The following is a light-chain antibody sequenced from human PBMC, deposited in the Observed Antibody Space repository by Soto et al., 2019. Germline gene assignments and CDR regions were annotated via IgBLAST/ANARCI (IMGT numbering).Light chain of an antibody. CDR2: GAS. Sequence: DIQMTQSPSSLSASVGDRVTITCQASHDISNYLNWYQHKPGKAPKLLIYGASNLETWVPSRFSGSGSGTDFTFTISSQQPEDIATYYCQYCDYLPLFGPGTTVDLK. V-gene: IGKV1-33*01. CDR3: QYCDYLPL. CDR1: HDISNY. J-gene: IGKJ3*01.